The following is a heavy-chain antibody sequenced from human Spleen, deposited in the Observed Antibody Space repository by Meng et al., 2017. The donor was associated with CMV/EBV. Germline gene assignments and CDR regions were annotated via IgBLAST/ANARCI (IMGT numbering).Heavy chain of an antibody. CDR2: IRYDGSNK. Sequence: GESLKISCAASGFTFSSYGMHWVRQAPGKGLEWVAFIRYDGSNKYYADSVKGRFTISRDNSKNTLYLQMNSLRAEDTAVYYCAKGKAYYDSSGYYYVDYGMDVWGQGTTVTVSS. V-gene: IGHV3-30*02. CDR1: GFTFSSYG. J-gene: IGHJ6*02. D-gene: IGHD3-22*01. CDR3: AKGKAYYDSSGYYYVDYGMDV.